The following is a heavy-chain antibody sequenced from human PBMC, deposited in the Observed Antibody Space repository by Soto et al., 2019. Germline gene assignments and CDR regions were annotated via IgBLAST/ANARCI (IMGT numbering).Heavy chain of an antibody. Sequence: QVHLVQSGVEVKTPGASVKVSCQASGYTFFTYDISWVRQAPGQGLEWRGWISTYSGDTKYAQKFLGRVTMTTATSTTPAYLELRSLRSDDTAVYYCARHHGPTTSENWFDPWGQGTLVTVSS. CDR2: ISTYSGDT. CDR3: ARHHGPTTSENWFDP. D-gene: IGHD5-12*01. V-gene: IGHV1-18*01. J-gene: IGHJ5*02. CDR1: GYTFFTYD.